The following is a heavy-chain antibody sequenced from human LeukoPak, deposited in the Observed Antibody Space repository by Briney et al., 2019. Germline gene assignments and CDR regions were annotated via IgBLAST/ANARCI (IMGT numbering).Heavy chain of an antibody. CDR2: INPSGSST. D-gene: IGHD6-13*01. J-gene: IGHJ5*02. V-gene: IGHV1-46*01. CDR3: ARVRGYSNRGGFDP. CDR1: GYTFSNYY. Sequence: ASVKVSCKASGYTFSNYYMNWVRQAPGQGLERMGIINPSGSSTSYAQKFEGRVTMTRDTSTSTVYMELSSLKSEDTAVYYCARVRGYSNRGGFDPWGQGTLVTVSS.